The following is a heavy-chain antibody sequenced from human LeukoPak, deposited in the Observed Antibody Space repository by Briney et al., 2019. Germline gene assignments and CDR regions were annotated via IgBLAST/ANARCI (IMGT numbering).Heavy chain of an antibody. J-gene: IGHJ3*02. Sequence: GASVKVSCKASGGTFSSYAISWVRQAPGQGLEWMGGIIPIFGTANYAQKFQGRVTITADESTSTAYMELSSLRSEDTAVYYCARGGPTYYDVLTGYYYDDAFDIWGQGTMVTVSS. D-gene: IGHD3-9*01. CDR1: GGTFSSYA. CDR2: IIPIFGTA. V-gene: IGHV1-69*13. CDR3: ARGGPTYYDVLTGYYYDDAFDI.